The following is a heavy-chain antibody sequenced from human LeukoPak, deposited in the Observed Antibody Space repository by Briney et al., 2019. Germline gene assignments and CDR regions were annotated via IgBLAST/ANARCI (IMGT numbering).Heavy chain of an antibody. CDR3: ANYDFWSAYYEFDY. Sequence: GRSLRLSCAASGFTFSSYGMHWVRQAPGKGLEWVAFISYDGSNKYYADSMKGRFTISRDNSKNTLYLQMNSLRAEDTAVYYCANYDFWSAYYEFDYWGQGTLVTVSS. CDR2: ISYDGSNK. J-gene: IGHJ4*02. V-gene: IGHV3-30*18. CDR1: GFTFSSYG. D-gene: IGHD3-3*01.